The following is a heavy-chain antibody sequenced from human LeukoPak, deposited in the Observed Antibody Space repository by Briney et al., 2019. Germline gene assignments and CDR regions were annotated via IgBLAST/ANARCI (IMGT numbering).Heavy chain of an antibody. CDR2: ISYDGSNK. V-gene: IGHV3-30*04. CDR3: ARERSDSRSHFDY. CDR1: GLTFSSDA. J-gene: IGHJ4*02. Sequence: GGSLRLSCAASGLTFSSDAMQWVRQAPGKGLEWVAVISYDGSNKYYADSVKGRFTISRDNSENTLYLQMNSLRAEDTAVYYCARERSDSRSHFDYWGQGTLVTVSS. D-gene: IGHD1-26*01.